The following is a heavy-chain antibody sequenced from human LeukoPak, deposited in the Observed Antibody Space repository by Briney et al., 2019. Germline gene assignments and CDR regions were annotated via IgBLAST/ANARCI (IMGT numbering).Heavy chain of an antibody. V-gene: IGHV4-34*01. D-gene: IGHD6-19*01. J-gene: IGHJ4*02. CDR1: GGSFSGYY. CDR3: ARGGQWLVLVFDY. Sequence: SETLSLTCAVYGGSFSGYYWSWIRQPPGKGLEWIGEINHSGSTNYNPSLKSRVTISVDTSKNQFSLKLSSVTAADTAVYYCARGGQWLVLVFDYWGQGTLVTVSS. CDR2: INHSGST.